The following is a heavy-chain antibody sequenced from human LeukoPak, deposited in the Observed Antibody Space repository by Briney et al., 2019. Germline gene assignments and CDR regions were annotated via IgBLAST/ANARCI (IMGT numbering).Heavy chain of an antibody. J-gene: IGHJ6*03. CDR2: IYTSGST. CDR3: ARGGPYSSSWYYPSYYYYYMDV. CDR1: GGSFSGYY. V-gene: IGHV4-59*10. D-gene: IGHD6-13*01. Sequence: PSETLSLTCAVYGGSFSGYYWSWIRQPAGKGLEWIGRIYTSGSTNYNPSLKSRVTISVDTSKNQFSLKLSSVTAADTAVYYCARGGPYSSSWYYPSYYYYYMDVWGKGTTVTISS.